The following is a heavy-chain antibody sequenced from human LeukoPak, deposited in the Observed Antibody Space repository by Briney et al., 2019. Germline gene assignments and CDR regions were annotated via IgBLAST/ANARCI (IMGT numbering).Heavy chain of an antibody. V-gene: IGHV4-59*01. CDR3: ASYCSSTSCNDAFDI. CDR1: GGSISSYY. D-gene: IGHD2-2*01. CDR2: IYYSGST. J-gene: IGHJ3*02. Sequence: SETLSLTRTVSGGSISSYYWSWIRQPPGKGLEWIGYIYYSGSTNYNPSLKSRVTISVDTSKNQFSLKLSSVTAADTAVYYCASYCSSTSCNDAFDIWGQGTMVTVSS.